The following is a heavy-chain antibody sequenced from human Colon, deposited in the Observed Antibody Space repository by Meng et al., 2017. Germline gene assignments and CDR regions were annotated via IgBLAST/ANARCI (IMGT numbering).Heavy chain of an antibody. D-gene: IGHD2-15*01. J-gene: IGHJ4*02. Sequence: QGPLQQWGPGLLKPSEPLTTPCAIYAGPCSGYCWSWIRQAPEKGLEWIGENNHSGDTHHNPSLKSRVSMSFDPYKKQFSLHLSAVTAADTAVYYCSSLLTLDYWGPGTLVTVSS. CDR2: NNHSGDT. CDR3: SSLLTLDY. CDR1: AGPCSGYC. V-gene: IGHV4-34*01.